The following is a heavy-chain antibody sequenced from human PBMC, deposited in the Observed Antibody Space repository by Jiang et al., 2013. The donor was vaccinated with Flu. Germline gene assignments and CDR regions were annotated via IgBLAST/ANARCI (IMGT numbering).Heavy chain of an antibody. CDR3: ARRSTTLMTSGPLDY. Sequence: GAEVKKPGESLKISCKGSGYSFTSYWIAWVRQMPGKGLEWMAIIYPSDSSTKYSPSFQGQVTISADKSINTAYLQWSSLEASDTAIYYCARRSTTLMTSGPLDYWGQGT. CDR1: GYSFTSYW. V-gene: IGHV5-51*01. CDR2: IYPSDSST. D-gene: IGHD4-11*01. J-gene: IGHJ4*02.